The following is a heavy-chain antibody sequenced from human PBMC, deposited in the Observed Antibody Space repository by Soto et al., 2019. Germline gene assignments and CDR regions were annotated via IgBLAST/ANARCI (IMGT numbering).Heavy chain of an antibody. Sequence: QEQLVESGGSVVQPGRSLRLSCVASGFTFSRKGMHWVRQAPGKGLEWVAMIWYDGSKKFSGDSVKGRFTISRDNSKNTLFLQMDSLRAEDTAVYYCARDALDSAFELWGQGTMVTVSS. V-gene: IGHV3-33*01. CDR3: ARDALDSAFEL. J-gene: IGHJ3*01. D-gene: IGHD2-15*01. CDR1: GFTFSRKG. CDR2: IWYDGSKK.